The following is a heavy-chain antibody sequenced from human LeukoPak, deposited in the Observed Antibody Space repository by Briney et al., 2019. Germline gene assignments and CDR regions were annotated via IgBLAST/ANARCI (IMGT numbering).Heavy chain of an antibody. V-gene: IGHV4-59*01. D-gene: IGHD3-3*01. Sequence: SETLSLTCTVSGGSISSYYWSWIRQPPGKGLEWIRYIYYSGSTNYNPSLKSRVTISVDTSTNQFSLKLSSVTAADTAVYYCARVYRSRITIFGVVIIPSWFDPWGQGTLVTVSS. J-gene: IGHJ5*02. CDR3: ARVYRSRITIFGVVIIPSWFDP. CDR2: IYYSGST. CDR1: GGSISSYY.